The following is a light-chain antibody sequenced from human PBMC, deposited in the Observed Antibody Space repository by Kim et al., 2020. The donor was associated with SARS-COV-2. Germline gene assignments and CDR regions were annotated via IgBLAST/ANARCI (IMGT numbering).Light chain of an antibody. Sequence: SVSPGQTASITCSGDELGDKYTCWYQQKPGQSPVLVIYQDDKRPSGIPERFSGSNSGTAATLTISGTQAMDEADYYCQAWDSSTVVFGTGTKVTVL. J-gene: IGLJ1*01. V-gene: IGLV3-1*01. CDR3: QAWDSSTVV. CDR1: ELGDKY. CDR2: QDD.